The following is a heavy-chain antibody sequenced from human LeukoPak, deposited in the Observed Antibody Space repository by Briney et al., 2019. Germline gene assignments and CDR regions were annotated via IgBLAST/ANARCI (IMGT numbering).Heavy chain of an antibody. CDR3: ARASPMVRGVWYYYGMDV. Sequence: ASVKVSCKASGYTFTSYGISWVRQAPGQGLEWMGWMNPNSGNTGYIQKFQGRVTMTKNTSISTAYMELSSLRSEDTAVYYCARASPMVRGVWYYYGMDVWGQGTTVTVSS. CDR2: MNPNSGNT. CDR1: GYTFTSYG. D-gene: IGHD3-10*01. J-gene: IGHJ6*02. V-gene: IGHV1-8*02.